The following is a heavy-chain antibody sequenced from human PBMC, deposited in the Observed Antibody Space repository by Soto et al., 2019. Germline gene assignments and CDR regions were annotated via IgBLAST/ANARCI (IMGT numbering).Heavy chain of an antibody. CDR2: ISGSGGST. CDR1: GFTFSSYA. CDR3: AKDISVKIFWTLPRGMDV. Sequence: GGSLRLSCAASGFTFSSYAMSWVRQAPGKGLEWVSAISGSGGSTYYADSVKGRFTISRDNSKNTLYLQMNSLRAEDTAVYYCAKDISVKIFWTLPRGMDVWGQGTTVTVS. V-gene: IGHV3-23*01. J-gene: IGHJ6*02. D-gene: IGHD3-3*01.